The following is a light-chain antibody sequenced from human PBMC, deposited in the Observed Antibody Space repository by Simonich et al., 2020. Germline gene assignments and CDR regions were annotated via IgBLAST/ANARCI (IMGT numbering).Light chain of an antibody. Sequence: QSALTPPASVSGSPGQSITISCTGTSSDVGRYNLVSWYQQHPGKAPKLMIYEGSKRPSGVSNRFSVSKSGNTASLTISGLQAEDEADDYCCSYAGSSTFVVFGGGTKLTVL. J-gene: IGLJ2*01. CDR3: CSYAGSSTFVV. CDR2: EGS. V-gene: IGLV2-23*03. CDR1: SSDVGRYNL.